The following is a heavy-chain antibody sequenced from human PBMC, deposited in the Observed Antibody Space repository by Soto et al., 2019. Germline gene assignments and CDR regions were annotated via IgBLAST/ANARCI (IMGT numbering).Heavy chain of an antibody. Sequence: SETLSLTCTVSGSSISSGGYYWSWIRQHPGKGLEWIGYIYYSGSTYYNPSLKSRVTISVDTSKNQFSLKLSSVTAADTAVYYCARGVTIFGVVIEVPAWMVANWFDPWGQGTLVTVSS. J-gene: IGHJ5*02. CDR1: GSSISSGGYY. CDR3: ARGVTIFGVVIEVPAWMVANWFDP. CDR2: IYYSGST. V-gene: IGHV4-31*03. D-gene: IGHD3-3*01.